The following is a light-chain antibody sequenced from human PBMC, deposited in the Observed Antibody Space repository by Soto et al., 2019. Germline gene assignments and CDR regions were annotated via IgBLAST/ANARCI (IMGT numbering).Light chain of an antibody. J-gene: IGLJ2*01. CDR3: QSHDSSLSGVV. V-gene: IGLV1-40*01. CDR1: SSNIGAGYD. CDR2: GNS. Sequence: QSVLTQPPSVSGAPGQRVTISCTGSSSNIGAGYDVYWYQQLPGTAPKLLIYGNSNRPSGVPDRFSGSKSGTSASLAITGLQAEDEADYYCQSHDSSLSGVVFGGGTKLTVL.